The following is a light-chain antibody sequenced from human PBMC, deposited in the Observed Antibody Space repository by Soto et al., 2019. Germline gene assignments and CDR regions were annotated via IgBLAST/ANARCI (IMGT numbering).Light chain of an antibody. CDR3: CSYAGSSTPDVV. V-gene: IGLV2-23*01. CDR1: SSDVGSYNL. Sequence: QSALTQPASVSGSPGQSITISCTGTSSDVGSYNLVSWYQQHPGKAPKLMIYEGSKRPSGVSNRFSGSKSGNMASLTISGLQAEDEADYYCCSYAGSSTPDVVFGGGTKLTVL. J-gene: IGLJ2*01. CDR2: EGS.